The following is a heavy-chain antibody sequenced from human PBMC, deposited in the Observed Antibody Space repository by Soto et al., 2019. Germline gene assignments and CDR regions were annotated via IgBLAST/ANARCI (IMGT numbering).Heavy chain of an antibody. CDR2: IYSGGST. V-gene: IGHV3-53*01. CDR3: ARVRSSYYYDSSGDFIYYYYGMDV. Sequence: GGSLRLSCAASGFTVSSNYMSWVRQAPGKGLEWVSVIYSGGSTYYADSEKGRFTISRDNSKKTLYLQMNSLRAEDTAVYYCARVRSSYYYDSSGDFIYYYYGMDVWGQGTTVTVSS. D-gene: IGHD3-22*01. CDR1: GFTVSSNY. J-gene: IGHJ6*02.